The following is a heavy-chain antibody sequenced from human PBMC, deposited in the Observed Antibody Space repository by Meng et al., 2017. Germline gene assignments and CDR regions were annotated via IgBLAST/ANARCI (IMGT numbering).Heavy chain of an antibody. J-gene: IGHJ1*01. D-gene: IGHD6-13*01. CDR1: GFSLSTSGVG. Sequence: QITLKDSGPTLVKPTQTLPLTFTFSGFSLSTSGVGVGWIRQPPGKALEWLALIYWNDDKRYSPSLKSRLTITKDTSKNQVVLTMTNMDPVDTATYYCAHIPYSSSWYEYFQHWGQGTLVTVSS. CDR3: AHIPYSSSWYEYFQH. V-gene: IGHV2-5*01. CDR2: IYWNDDK.